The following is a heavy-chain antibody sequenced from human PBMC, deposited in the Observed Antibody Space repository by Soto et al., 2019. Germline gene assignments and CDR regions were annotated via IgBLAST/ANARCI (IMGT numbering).Heavy chain of an antibody. Sequence: WTWLRQAPGKGLEWIGEISPSGGTNYTSSLKSRVTISVDTSKNQFSLILYSVTAADTAVYYCARDRQYYHFWGGYENEGPYGMDVWGQGTTVTVSS. V-gene: IGHV4-34*01. J-gene: IGHJ6*02. CDR3: ARDRQYYHFWGGYENEGPYGMDV. CDR2: ISPSGGT. D-gene: IGHD3-3*02.